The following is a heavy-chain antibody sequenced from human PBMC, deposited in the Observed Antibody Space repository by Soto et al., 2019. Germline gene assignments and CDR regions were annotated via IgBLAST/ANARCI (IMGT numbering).Heavy chain of an antibody. CDR2: INSDGSST. CDR1: GFTFSTYW. Sequence: GGSLRLSCAASGFTFSTYWMHWVRQAPGKGLVWVSRINSDGSSTSYADSVKGRFTISRDNANNTLYLQMNSLRAEDTAVYYCARGCSSTSCYVAAFDIWGQGTMVTVSS. D-gene: IGHD2-2*01. V-gene: IGHV3-74*01. CDR3: ARGCSSTSCYVAAFDI. J-gene: IGHJ3*02.